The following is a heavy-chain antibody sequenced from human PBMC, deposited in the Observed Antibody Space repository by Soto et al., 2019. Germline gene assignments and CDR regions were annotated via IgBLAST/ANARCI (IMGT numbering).Heavy chain of an antibody. Sequence: SEALSLTCTVSGGSIISGGYYWSLIRQHPGKGLEWIGYIYYSGSTYYNPSLKSQVTISVDTSKNQFSLKLSSVTAADTAVYYCERVGIPIVGVVLNYFDYWGQGTLVTVSA. J-gene: IGHJ4*02. CDR2: IYYSGST. CDR1: GGSIISGGYY. D-gene: IGHD3-3*01. V-gene: IGHV4-31*01. CDR3: ERVGIPIVGVVLNYFDY.